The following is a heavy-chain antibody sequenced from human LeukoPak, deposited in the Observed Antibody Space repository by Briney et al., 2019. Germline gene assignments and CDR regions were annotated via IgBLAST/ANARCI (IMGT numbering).Heavy chain of an antibody. J-gene: IGHJ4*02. Sequence: GGSLRLSCAASGFTFSSYSMNWVRQAPGKGLEWVSSISSSSSYIYYADSVKGRFTISRDNAKNSLYLQMNSLRAEDTAVYYCARGSYDYGAYLDYWGQGTLVTVSS. CDR2: ISSSSSYI. V-gene: IGHV3-21*01. CDR1: GFTFSSYS. CDR3: ARGSYDYGAYLDY. D-gene: IGHD4-17*01.